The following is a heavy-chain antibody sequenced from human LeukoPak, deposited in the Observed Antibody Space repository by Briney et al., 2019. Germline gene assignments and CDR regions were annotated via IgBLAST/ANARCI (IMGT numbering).Heavy chain of an antibody. CDR1: GFIFRSYE. D-gene: IGHD3-10*02. J-gene: IGHJ4*02. CDR3: ARDVRGNFDY. Sequence: GGSLRLSCAASGFIFRSYEMNWVRQAPGKGLEWVSYISSSDRTIYYADSVKGRFTISRDNAKNALYLQMNSLRAEDTAVYYCARDVRGNFDYWGQGTLVTVSS. V-gene: IGHV3-48*03. CDR2: ISSSDRTI.